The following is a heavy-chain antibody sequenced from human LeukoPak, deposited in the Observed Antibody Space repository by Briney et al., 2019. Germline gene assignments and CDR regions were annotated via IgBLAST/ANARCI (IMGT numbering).Heavy chain of an antibody. V-gene: IGHV4-4*02. D-gene: IGHD6-13*01. CDR2: IYHSGST. Sequence: PSGTLSLTCAVSGGSIGSSNWWSWVRQPPGKGLEWIGEIYHSGSTNYNPSLKSRVTISVDKSKNQFSLKLSSVTAADTAVYYCARGIAAAATGYYYYYMDVRGKGTTVTVSS. CDR1: GGSIGSSNW. J-gene: IGHJ6*03. CDR3: ARGIAAAATGYYYYYMDV.